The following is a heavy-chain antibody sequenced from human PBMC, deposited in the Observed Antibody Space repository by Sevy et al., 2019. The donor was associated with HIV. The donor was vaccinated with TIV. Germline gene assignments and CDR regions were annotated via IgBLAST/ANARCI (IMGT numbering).Heavy chain of an antibody. CDR1: GFTFSTYA. CDR2: SSGIDSAT. D-gene: IGHD3-3*02. Sequence: GGSLRLSCAASGFTFSTYAMNWVRQAPGKGLEWVSSSSGIDSATYYADSVKGRFTISRDNSENTLYLQMNSLRADDTAVYYCAREGHGHLDFYCWGQGTLVTVSS. V-gene: IGHV3-23*01. CDR3: AREGHGHLDFYC. J-gene: IGHJ4*02.